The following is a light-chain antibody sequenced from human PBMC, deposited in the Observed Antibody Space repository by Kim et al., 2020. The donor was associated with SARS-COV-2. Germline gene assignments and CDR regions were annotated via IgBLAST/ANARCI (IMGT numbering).Light chain of an antibody. V-gene: IGLV2-14*01. CDR1: SSDVGGYNY. CDR3: SSYTSSSTYV. J-gene: IGLJ1*01. Sequence: QSVLTQPASVSGSPGQSITISCTGTSSDVGGYNYVSWYQQHPGKAPKLMIYDVSKRPSGVSNRFSGSKSGNTASLTISGLQAEDEADYYCSSYTSSSTYVLGTGTKVTVL. CDR2: DVS.